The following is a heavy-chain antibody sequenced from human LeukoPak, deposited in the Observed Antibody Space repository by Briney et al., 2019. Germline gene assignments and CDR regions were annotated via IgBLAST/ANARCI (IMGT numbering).Heavy chain of an antibody. CDR3: ARLGCSSTSCYVRSAFDI. CDR1: GYSFTTYW. CDR2: IYPGDSDT. D-gene: IGHD2-2*01. J-gene: IGHJ3*02. Sequence: GESLKISCKASGYSFTTYWIGWVRQVPGKGLEWMGIIYPGDSDTRYSPSFQGQVTISADKSISTAYLQWSSLKASDTAMYYCARLGCSSTSCYVRSAFDIWGQGTMVTVSS. V-gene: IGHV5-51*01.